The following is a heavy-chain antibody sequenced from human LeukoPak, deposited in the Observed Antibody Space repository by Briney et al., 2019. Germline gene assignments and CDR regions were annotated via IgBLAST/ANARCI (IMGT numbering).Heavy chain of an antibody. CDR1: GFTFSNYV. J-gene: IGHJ4*02. V-gene: IGHV3-23*01. D-gene: IGHD2-2*02. CDR3: AKDVGYCSSTTCYKPFDY. Sequence: GGSLRLSSAASGFTFSNYVMSGVRQAPGKGLEWVSSFSGISGSTYYADSVKGRLTISRDNSKNTLYLQMNSLRAEDTAVYYCAKDVGYCSSTTCYKPFDYWGQGTLVTVSS. CDR2: FSGISGST.